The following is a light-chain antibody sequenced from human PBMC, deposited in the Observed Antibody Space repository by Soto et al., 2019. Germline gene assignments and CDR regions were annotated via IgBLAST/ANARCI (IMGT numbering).Light chain of an antibody. J-gene: IGKJ4*01. CDR1: QSVSSN. CDR2: GTS. Sequence: EIVMTQSPAPLSVSPGERATLSCRASQSVSSNLAWYQQKPGQTPRLLIYGTSTRATGIPARFSGSGSGTEFTLTISSLQSEDFAVYYCQQYNNWPLTFGGGTKGGYQ. CDR3: QQYNNWPLT. V-gene: IGKV3-15*01.